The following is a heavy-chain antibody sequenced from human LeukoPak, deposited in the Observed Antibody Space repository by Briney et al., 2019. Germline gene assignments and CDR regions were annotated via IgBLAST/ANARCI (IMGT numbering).Heavy chain of an antibody. Sequence: PGGSLRLSCAASGFTFSSYGMHWVRQAPGKGLEWVAFIRYDGSNKYYADSVKGRFTISRDNSKNTLYLQMNSLKAEDTAVYYCAKADVRFYDYWGQGTLVTVSS. J-gene: IGHJ4*02. D-gene: IGHD2/OR15-2a*01. CDR3: AKADVRFYDY. V-gene: IGHV3-30*02. CDR1: GFTFSSYG. CDR2: IRYDGSNK.